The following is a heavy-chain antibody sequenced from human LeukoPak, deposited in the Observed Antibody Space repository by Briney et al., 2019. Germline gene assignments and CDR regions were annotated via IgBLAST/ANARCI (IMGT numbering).Heavy chain of an antibody. CDR1: GFTFSTYD. V-gene: IGHV3-23*01. CDR3: AKNLVGAAIFDY. J-gene: IGHJ4*02. Sequence: GGSLRLSCAASGFTFSTYDMNWVRQAPGKGLEWVSSISGTARSTSYADSVKGRFTISRDNSKNTLYLQMNSLRAEDTALYYCAKNLVGAAIFDYWGQGTLVTVSS. D-gene: IGHD1-26*01. CDR2: ISGTARST.